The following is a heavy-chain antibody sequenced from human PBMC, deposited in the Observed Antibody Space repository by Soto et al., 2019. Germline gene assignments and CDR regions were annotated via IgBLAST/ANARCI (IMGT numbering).Heavy chain of an antibody. V-gene: IGHV5-10-1*01. CDR1: GYSFTSYW. Sequence: PGESLKISCKGSGYSFTSYWISWVRQMPGKGLEWMGRIDPSDSYTNYSPSFQGHVTISADKSISTAYLQWSSLKASDTAMYYCARQRYYYDSSGYYYYYGMDVWGQGTTVTVS. CDR3: ARQRYYYDSSGYYYYYGMDV. CDR2: IDPSDSYT. J-gene: IGHJ6*02. D-gene: IGHD3-22*01.